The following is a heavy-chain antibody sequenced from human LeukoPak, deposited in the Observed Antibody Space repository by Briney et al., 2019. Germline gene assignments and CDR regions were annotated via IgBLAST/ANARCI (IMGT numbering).Heavy chain of an antibody. CDR3: ASEYYYGSGSHEGK. J-gene: IGHJ4*02. Sequence: PGRSLRLSCAASGFTFSSYAMHWVRQAPGKGLEWVAVISYDGSNKYYADSVKGRFTISRDNSKNTLYLQMNSLRAEDTAVYYCASEYYYGSGSHEGKGGQGTLVTVSS. CDR1: GFTFSSYA. CDR2: ISYDGSNK. V-gene: IGHV3-30-3*01. D-gene: IGHD3-10*01.